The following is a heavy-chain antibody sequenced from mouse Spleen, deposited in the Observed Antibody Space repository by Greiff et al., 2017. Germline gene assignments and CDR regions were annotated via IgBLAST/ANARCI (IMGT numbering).Heavy chain of an antibody. CDR3: ARGGTTVVLDY. J-gene: IGHJ2*01. CDR2: IYPGDGDT. Sequence: VKLVESGAELVKPGASVKISCKASGYAFSSYWMNWVKQRPGKGLEWIGQIYPGDGDTNYNGKFKGKATLTADKSSSTAYMQLSSLTSEDSAVYFCARGGTTVVLDYWGQGTTLTVSS. D-gene: IGHD1-1*01. CDR1: GYAFSSYW. V-gene: IGHV1-80*01.